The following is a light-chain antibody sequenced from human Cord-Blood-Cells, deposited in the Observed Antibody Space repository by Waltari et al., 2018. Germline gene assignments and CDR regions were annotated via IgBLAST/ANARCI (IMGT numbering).Light chain of an antibody. CDR2: KAS. CDR1: QSISSW. V-gene: IGKV1-5*03. Sequence: DIQMTPSPSTLSASVGDRVTITCRASQSISSWLAWYQQKPGKAPKLLIYKASSLESGVPSRFGGSGYGTEFTLTISSLQPDDFATYYCEKYNSYSYSFGQGTKLEI. J-gene: IGKJ2*03. CDR3: EKYNSYSYS.